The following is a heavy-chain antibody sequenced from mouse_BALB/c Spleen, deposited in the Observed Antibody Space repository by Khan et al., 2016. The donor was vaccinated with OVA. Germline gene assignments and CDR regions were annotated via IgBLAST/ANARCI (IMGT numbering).Heavy chain of an antibody. Sequence: VQLKESGPSLVKPSQTLSLTCSVTGDSITSGYWNWIRKFPGNKLEYMGYISYSGNSYYNPSLKSRISVTRDTSKTKYYLQLNAVTTEDTATYYCACELRGFAYWGQGTLVTVSA. V-gene: IGHV3-8*02. CDR2: ISYSGNS. D-gene: IGHD1-1*01. J-gene: IGHJ3*01. CDR3: ACELRGFAY. CDR1: GDSITSGY.